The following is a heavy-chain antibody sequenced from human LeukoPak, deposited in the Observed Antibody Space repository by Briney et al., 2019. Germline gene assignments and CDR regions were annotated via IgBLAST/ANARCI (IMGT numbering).Heavy chain of an antibody. CDR3: ARPYSSGWFDH. V-gene: IGHV1-18*01. J-gene: IGHJ5*02. Sequence: ASVKVSCKVSGYSFTSYDINWVRQDAGQGLEWMGWISTNNGDTNYAQKFQGRVTMTTDTSTSTVYMELRSLRSDDTAVYYCARPYSSGWFDHWGQGTLVTVSS. CDR1: GYSFTSYD. D-gene: IGHD6-19*01. CDR2: ISTNNGDT.